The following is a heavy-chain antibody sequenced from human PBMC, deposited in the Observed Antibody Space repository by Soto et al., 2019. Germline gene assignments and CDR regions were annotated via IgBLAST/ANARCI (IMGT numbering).Heavy chain of an antibody. CDR1: GFTVSSHE. CDR2: ISSSGSPI. CDR3: VRSWGVYCSSTRCYSPWLDP. V-gene: IGHV3-48*03. Sequence: PGGSLRLSCVASGFTVSSHEMNWVRQAPGKGLEWVSYISSSGSPIDYAGSVRGRFTISRDNAKNSVILQMNSLRVEDTAVYYCVRSWGVYCSSTRCYSPWLDPWGQGTLVTVSS. D-gene: IGHD2-2*02. J-gene: IGHJ5*02.